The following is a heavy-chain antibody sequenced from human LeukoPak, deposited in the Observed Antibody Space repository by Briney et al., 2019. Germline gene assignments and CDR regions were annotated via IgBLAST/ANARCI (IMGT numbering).Heavy chain of an antibody. CDR1: GGSITTTSY. CDR3: SRESGPYSPFGH. V-gene: IGHV4-4*02. CDR2: ISLSGYT. Sequence: SETLSLTCGVSGGSITTTSYWSWVRQSPGRGLEWIGEISLSGYTGFNPSLRGRVTMSLDESKNHLSLTLTSVTAADTAIYYCSRESGPYSPFGHRGQGILVTVTT. D-gene: IGHD1-26*01. J-gene: IGHJ4*02.